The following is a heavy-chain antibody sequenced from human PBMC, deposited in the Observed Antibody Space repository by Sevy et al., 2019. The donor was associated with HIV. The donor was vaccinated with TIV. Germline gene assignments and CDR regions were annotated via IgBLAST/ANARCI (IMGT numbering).Heavy chain of an antibody. CDR1: GFTFSDSW. CDR3: AGGGLRSRY. J-gene: IGHJ4*02. CDR2: INQAGSDK. V-gene: IGHV3-7*01. D-gene: IGHD2-15*01. Sequence: GGSLRLSCAASGFTFSDSWMTWVRPGPGKGLEWVANINQAGSDKYYVDSVRGRFTIARDNAKNSLYLQMNGLRVEDTALFYCAGGGLRSRYWGQGSLVTVSS.